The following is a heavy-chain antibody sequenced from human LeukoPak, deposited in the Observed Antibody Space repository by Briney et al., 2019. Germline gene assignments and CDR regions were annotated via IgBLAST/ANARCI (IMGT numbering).Heavy chain of an antibody. D-gene: IGHD1-26*01. V-gene: IGHV4-34*01. CDR2: INHSGST. CDR1: GGSFSGYY. CDR3: AGRSYIFDY. J-gene: IGHJ4*02. Sequence: SETLSLTCAVYGGSFSGYYWSWIRQPPGKGLEWIGEINHSGSTNYNPYLKSRVTISVDTSKNQFSLKLSSVTAADTAVYDCAGRSYIFDYWGQGTLVTVSS.